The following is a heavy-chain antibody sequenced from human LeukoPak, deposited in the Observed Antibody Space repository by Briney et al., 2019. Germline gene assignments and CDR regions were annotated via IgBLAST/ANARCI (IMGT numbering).Heavy chain of an antibody. CDR3: ARHGGQWVGATAY. CDR2: IYYSGST. D-gene: IGHD1-26*01. CDR1: DGSFSGYY. V-gene: IGHV4-34*01. J-gene: IGHJ4*02. Sequence: SSETLSLTCAVYDGSFSGYYWSWIRQTPGKGLEWIGSIYYSGSTYYNPSLKSRVTISVDTSKNQFSLKLSSVTAADTAVYYCARHGGQWVGATAYWGQGTLVTVSS.